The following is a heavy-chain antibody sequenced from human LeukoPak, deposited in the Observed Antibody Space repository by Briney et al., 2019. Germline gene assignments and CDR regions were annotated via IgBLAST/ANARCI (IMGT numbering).Heavy chain of an antibody. V-gene: IGHV4-59*08. Sequence: SETLSLTCPVSGGSISSYSWSWIRQPPGKGLEWIGYIYYSGSTTYNRSLKSRVTMSLDTSENQFSLKLRSVTAADTAVYYCARQAISGVAIDYWGQGTLVTVSS. CDR1: GGSISSYS. CDR3: ARQAISGVAIDY. CDR2: IYYSGST. J-gene: IGHJ4*02. D-gene: IGHD3-3*01.